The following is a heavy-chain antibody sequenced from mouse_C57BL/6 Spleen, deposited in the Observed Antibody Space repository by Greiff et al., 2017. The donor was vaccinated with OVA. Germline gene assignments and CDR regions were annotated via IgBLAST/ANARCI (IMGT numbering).Heavy chain of an antibody. D-gene: IGHD2-2*01. CDR1: GYSITSGYD. CDR3: ARGLPHAMDY. Sequence: VQLQQSGPGMVKPSQSLSLTCTVTGYSITSGYDWHWIRHFPGNKLEWMGYISYSGSTNYNPSLKSRISITHDTSKNHFFLKLNSVTTEDTATYYCARGLPHAMDYWGQGTSVTVSS. J-gene: IGHJ4*01. V-gene: IGHV3-1*01. CDR2: ISYSGST.